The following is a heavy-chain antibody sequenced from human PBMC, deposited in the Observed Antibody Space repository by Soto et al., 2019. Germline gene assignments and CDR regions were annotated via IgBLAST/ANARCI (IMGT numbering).Heavy chain of an antibody. CDR3: ARLAMATRRGYYGMDV. D-gene: IGHD5-12*01. Sequence: EVQLVQSGAEVKKPGESVRICCNGSGYSFTSYWISWVRQMPGKGLEWMGRIDPSDSYTNYSPSFQGHVTISADKSISTAYLQWSSLKASDTAMYYCARLAMATRRGYYGMDVWGQGTTVTVSS. J-gene: IGHJ6*02. CDR2: IDPSDSYT. V-gene: IGHV5-10-1*01. CDR1: GYSFTSYW.